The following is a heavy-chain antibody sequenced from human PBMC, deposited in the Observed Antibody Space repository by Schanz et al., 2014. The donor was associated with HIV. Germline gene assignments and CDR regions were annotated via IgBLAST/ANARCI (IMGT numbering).Heavy chain of an antibody. Sequence: QVQLVESGGGVVQPGRSLRLSCAASGFTFSSYAMHWVRQAAGKGLEWVAVISYDGSNKNYADSVKGRFTISRDNSKNTLYLQMNSLRAEDTAVYYCATAAVTDYSDNWGQGTLVTVSS. J-gene: IGHJ4*02. V-gene: IGHV3-30-3*01. CDR3: ATAAVTDYSDN. D-gene: IGHD4-17*01. CDR1: GFTFSSYA. CDR2: ISYDGSNK.